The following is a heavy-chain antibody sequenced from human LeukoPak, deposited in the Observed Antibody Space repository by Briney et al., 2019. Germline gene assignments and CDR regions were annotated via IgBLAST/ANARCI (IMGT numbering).Heavy chain of an antibody. V-gene: IGHV3-23*01. CDR1: GFTFSSYA. J-gene: IGHJ4*02. CDR3: AKELEAVAGTESDY. Sequence: GGSLRLSCADSGFTFSSYAMSWVRQAPGKGLEWVSAISGSGGSTYYADSAKGRFTISRDNSKNTLYLQMNSLRAEDTAVYYCAKELEAVAGTESDYWGQGTLVTVSS. D-gene: IGHD6-19*01. CDR2: ISGSGGST.